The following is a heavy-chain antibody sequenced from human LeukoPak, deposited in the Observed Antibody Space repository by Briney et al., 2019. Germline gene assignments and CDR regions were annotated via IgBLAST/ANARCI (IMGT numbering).Heavy chain of an antibody. CDR3: ATWGYCSSTSCYVGAFDI. CDR2: IDPSDSYT. V-gene: IGHV5-10-1*01. J-gene: IGHJ3*02. Sequence: GESLKISCKGSGYSFTSYWISWVRQMPGKGLEWMGRIDPSDSYTNYSPSFQGHVTISADKSISTAYLQWSSLKASDTVMYYCATWGYCSSTSCYVGAFDIWGQGTMVTVSS. D-gene: IGHD2-2*01. CDR1: GYSFTSYW.